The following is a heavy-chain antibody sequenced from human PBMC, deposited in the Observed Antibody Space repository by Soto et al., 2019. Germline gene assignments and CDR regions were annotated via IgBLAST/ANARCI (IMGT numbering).Heavy chain of an antibody. Sequence: GSLRLSCAASGFTVSSNYMSWVRQAPGKGLEWVSSSSSSSTYIYYADSVKGRFTISRDNAKNSLYLQMNSLRAEDAAVYFCARVYYSNLPYYFYYMDVWGQGTTVTVSS. V-gene: IGHV3-21*01. CDR2: SSSSSTYI. J-gene: IGHJ6*02. CDR1: GFTVSSNY. CDR3: ARVYYSNLPYYFYYMDV. D-gene: IGHD4-4*01.